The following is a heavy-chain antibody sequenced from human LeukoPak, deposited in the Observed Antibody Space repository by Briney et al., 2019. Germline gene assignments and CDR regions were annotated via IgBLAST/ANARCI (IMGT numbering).Heavy chain of an antibody. V-gene: IGHV3-23*01. Sequence: PGGSLRLSCAASGFTFSSCAMNWVRQAPGNGLEWVSVISGSSSTYYADSVKGRFTISRDNSKNTLYLQMNSLRAEDTAVYYCARDRYGDYSLDYWGQGTLVTVSS. CDR1: GFTFSSCA. CDR2: ISGSSST. J-gene: IGHJ4*02. D-gene: IGHD4-17*01. CDR3: ARDRYGDYSLDY.